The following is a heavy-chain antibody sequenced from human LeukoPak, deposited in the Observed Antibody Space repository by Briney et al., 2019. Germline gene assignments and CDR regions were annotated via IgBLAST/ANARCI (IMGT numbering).Heavy chain of an antibody. CDR3: ASRTSSGYDYDVFDL. J-gene: IGHJ3*01. V-gene: IGHV1-8*01. D-gene: IGHD5-12*01. Sequence: ASVKVSCKASGYTFTSFDINWVRQTAGQGLEWMGWMNPDSGDTGYAQKFQGRVIMTRNTSIRTAYMELSSLTSEDAAVYYCASRTSSGYDYDVFDLWGQGTVVTVSS. CDR1: GYTFTSFD. CDR2: MNPDSGDT.